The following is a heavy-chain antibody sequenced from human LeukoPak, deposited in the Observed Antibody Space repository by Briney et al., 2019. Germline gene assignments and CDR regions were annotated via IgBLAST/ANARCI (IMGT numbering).Heavy chain of an antibody. CDR3: ARTYCSSTSCYYYYGMDV. V-gene: IGHV5-51*01. Sequence: GESLKISCKGSGYTFTNYWIGWVRQMPGKGLEWMGIIYPGDSDTRYSPSFQGQVTISADKSISTAYLQWSSLKASDTAMYYCARTYCSSTSCYYYYGMDVWGQGTTVTVSS. D-gene: IGHD2-2*01. CDR2: IYPGDSDT. CDR1: GYTFTNYW. J-gene: IGHJ6*02.